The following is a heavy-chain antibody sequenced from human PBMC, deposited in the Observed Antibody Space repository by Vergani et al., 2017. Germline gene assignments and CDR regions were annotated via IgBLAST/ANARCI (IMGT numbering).Heavy chain of an antibody. Sequence: EVQVVESGGGLIKPGGSLRLSCVVSGITFKNAWINLVRQAPGKGLEWIGRIRSKNDGGTADYAAPLKGRFTISRDDSKDSAFLLVNNLKTEDTAVYFCDTDYHDYWGQGTLVTGSS. CDR3: DTDYHDY. J-gene: IGHJ4*02. D-gene: IGHD2-8*02. CDR2: IRSKNDGGTA. V-gene: IGHV3-15*01. CDR1: GITFKNAW.